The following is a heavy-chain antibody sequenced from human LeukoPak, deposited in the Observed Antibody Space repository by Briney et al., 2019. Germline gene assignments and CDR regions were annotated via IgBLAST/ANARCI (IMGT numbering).Heavy chain of an antibody. CDR2: ISGSGGST. CDR1: GFTFSIFW. V-gene: IGHV3-23*01. J-gene: IGHJ4*02. CDR3: AKGLRLRVSDY. Sequence: GGSLRLSCAASGFTFSIFWMHWVRRAPGKGLEWVSAISGSGGSTYYADSVKGRFTISRDNSKNTLYLQMNSLRAEDTAVYYCAKGLRLRVSDYWGQGTLVTVSS. D-gene: IGHD5-12*01.